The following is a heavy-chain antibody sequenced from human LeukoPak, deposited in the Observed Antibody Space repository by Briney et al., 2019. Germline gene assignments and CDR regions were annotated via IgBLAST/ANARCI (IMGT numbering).Heavy chain of an antibody. V-gene: IGHV3-11*01. CDR3: ARAPPYSSGWYSF. CDR2: ISSSGSTI. CDR1: GFTFSDYY. Sequence: GGSLRLSCAASGFTFSDYYMSWIRQAPGRGLEWVSYISSSGSTIYYADSVKGRFTISRDNAKNSLYLQMNSLRAEDTAVYYCARAPPYSSGWYSFWGQGTLVTVSS. J-gene: IGHJ4*02. D-gene: IGHD6-19*01.